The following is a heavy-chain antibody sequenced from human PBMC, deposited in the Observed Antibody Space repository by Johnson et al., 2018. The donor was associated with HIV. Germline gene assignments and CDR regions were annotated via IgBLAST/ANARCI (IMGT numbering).Heavy chain of an antibody. D-gene: IGHD3-22*01. Sequence: VQLVESGGGLVQPGRSLRLSCAASGFTFDDYAMNWVRQAPGKGLEWVSGISWNSGSIGYADSVKGRFTISRDNAKNSLYLQMNSLRAEDTAFYYCAREERTTMIVAGGWAPHGAFDIWGQGTMVTVSP. CDR3: AREERTTMIVAGGWAPHGAFDI. CDR2: ISWNSGSI. J-gene: IGHJ3*02. CDR1: GFTFDDYA. V-gene: IGHV3-9*01.